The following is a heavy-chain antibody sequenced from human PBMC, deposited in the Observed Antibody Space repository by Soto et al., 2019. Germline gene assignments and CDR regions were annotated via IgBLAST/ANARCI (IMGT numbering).Heavy chain of an antibody. J-gene: IGHJ6*02. CDR1: GGTFSSYA. CDR2: IIPIFGTA. CDR3: ARDQGEAAAGTLSYYYYYGMDV. Sequence: QVQLVQSGAEVKKPGSSVKVSCKASGGTFSSYAISWVRQAPGQGLEWMGGIIPIFGTANYAQKFQGRVTITADESTSTAYMELSSLRSEDAAVYYCARDQGEAAAGTLSYYYYYGMDVWGQGTTVTVSS. V-gene: IGHV1-69*01. D-gene: IGHD6-13*01.